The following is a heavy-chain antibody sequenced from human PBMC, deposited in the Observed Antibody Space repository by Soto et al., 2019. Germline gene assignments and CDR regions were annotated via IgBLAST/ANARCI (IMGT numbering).Heavy chain of an antibody. CDR2: IHHSGIT. CDR1: GDSLSTDYW. CDR3: ARGISYRWVY. J-gene: IGHJ4*02. V-gene: IGHV4-4*02. D-gene: IGHD3-16*02. Sequence: PSETLSLTCTVSGDSLSTDYWWSWVRQPPGKGLEWIGEIHHSGITNYIQSVRSRVTMSVDKSNNQVPLELTSVAAADTAVYYCARGISYRWVYWGQGILVTVSS.